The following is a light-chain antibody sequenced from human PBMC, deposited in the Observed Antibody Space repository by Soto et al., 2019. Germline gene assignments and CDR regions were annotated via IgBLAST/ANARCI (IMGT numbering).Light chain of an antibody. J-gene: IGKJ1*01. CDR3: QQYNSYSRT. V-gene: IGKV1-5*03. CDR1: QSISSW. Sequence: DIQMTQSPSILSASLGDRVTITCRASQSISSWLAWYQQKPGKAPKLLIYKASGLESGVPSRFSGSGSGTDFTLTISSLQPDDFATYYCQQYNSYSRTFGQGTKVDI. CDR2: KAS.